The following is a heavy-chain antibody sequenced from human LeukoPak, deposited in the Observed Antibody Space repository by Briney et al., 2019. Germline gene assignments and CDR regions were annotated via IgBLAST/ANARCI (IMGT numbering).Heavy chain of an antibody. J-gene: IGHJ4*02. V-gene: IGHV5-51*01. D-gene: IGHD3-10*01. Sequence: PGESLKISCQASGYSFTSYWIAWVRQMPGKGLEWMGSIYPGDSDTRYSPSMQGQVTMSADKSITTAYLQWSSPKASDSAMYYCARGDYTSGRAFDCWGQGTLVTVSS. CDR1: GYSFTSYW. CDR2: IYPGDSDT. CDR3: ARGDYTSGRAFDC.